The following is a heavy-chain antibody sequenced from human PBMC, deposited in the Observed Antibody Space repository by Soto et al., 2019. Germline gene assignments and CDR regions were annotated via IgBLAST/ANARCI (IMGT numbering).Heavy chain of an antibody. V-gene: IGHV1-69*13. Sequence: VASVKVSCKASGGTFSSYAISWVRQAPGQGLEWMGGIIPIFGTANYAQKFQGRVTITADGSTSTAYMELSSLRSEDTAVYYCASTVTGAFDIWGQGTMVTVSS. CDR3: ASTVTGAFDI. CDR1: GGTFSSYA. D-gene: IGHD4-17*01. CDR2: IIPIFGTA. J-gene: IGHJ3*02.